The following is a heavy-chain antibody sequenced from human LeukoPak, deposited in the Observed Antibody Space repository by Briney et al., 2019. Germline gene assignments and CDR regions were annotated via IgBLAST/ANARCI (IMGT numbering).Heavy chain of an antibody. D-gene: IGHD4-17*01. Sequence: SETLSLTCAVYGGSFSGYYWSWIRQPPGKGLEWIGEINHSGSTNYNPSLKSRVTISVDTSKNQFSLKLSSVTAADTAVYYCARVRGARMTTVANWGQGTLVTVSS. CDR3: ARVRGARMTTVAN. V-gene: IGHV4-34*01. CDR1: GGSFSGYY. J-gene: IGHJ4*02. CDR2: INHSGST.